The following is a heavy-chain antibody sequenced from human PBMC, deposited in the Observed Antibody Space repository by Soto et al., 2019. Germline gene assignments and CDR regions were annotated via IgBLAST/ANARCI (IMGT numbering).Heavy chain of an antibody. CDR3: ARNHYSSSWYGPYYYYYGMDV. D-gene: IGHD6-13*01. CDR2: ISSSSSYI. V-gene: IGHV3-21*01. Sequence: GGSLRLSCAASGFTFSSYAMSWVRQAPGKGLEWVSSISSSSSYIYYADSVKGRFTISRDNAKNSLYLQMNSLRAEDTAVYYCARNHYSSSWYGPYYYYYGMDVWGQGTTVTVSS. CDR1: GFTFSSYA. J-gene: IGHJ6*02.